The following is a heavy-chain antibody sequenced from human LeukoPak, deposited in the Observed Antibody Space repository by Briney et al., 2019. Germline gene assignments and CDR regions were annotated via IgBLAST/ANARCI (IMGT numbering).Heavy chain of an antibody. Sequence: PSETLSLTCTVSGGSISSYYWSWIRQPPGKGLEWIGYIYYSGSTNYNPSLKSRVTISVDTSKNQSSLKLSSVTAADTAVYYCAREADSSGWYGDAFDIWGQGTMVTVSS. CDR2: IYYSGST. J-gene: IGHJ3*02. CDR1: GGSISSYY. CDR3: AREADSSGWYGDAFDI. V-gene: IGHV4-59*01. D-gene: IGHD6-19*01.